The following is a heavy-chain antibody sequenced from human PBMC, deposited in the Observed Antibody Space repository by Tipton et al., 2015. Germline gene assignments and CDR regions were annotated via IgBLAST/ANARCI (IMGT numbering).Heavy chain of an antibody. CDR3: ARDLEHGMDV. Sequence: TLSLTCTVSGGSISNDYWTWIRQPPGKGLEWLGYIFDDGSISYNPSLKTRVTISVDTSKNQFSLTLNSVAAADTAVYYCARDLEHGMDVWGHGTTVTVSS. CDR1: GGSISNDY. J-gene: IGHJ6*02. CDR2: IFDDGSI. V-gene: IGHV4-59*01. D-gene: IGHD5-24*01.